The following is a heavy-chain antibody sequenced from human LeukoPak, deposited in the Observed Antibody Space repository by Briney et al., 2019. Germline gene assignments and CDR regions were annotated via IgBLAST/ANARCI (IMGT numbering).Heavy chain of an antibody. CDR2: INPKSGGT. CDR3: ARGYHRYYYGSGRWYNWFDP. CDR1: GYTFTDFY. D-gene: IGHD3-10*01. Sequence: ASVKVSCKASGYTFTDFYIHWVRQAPGQGLEWMGWINPKSGGTNSPQKFQGRITMTTDTTISTAYMELSSLRSEDTAVYYCARGYHRYYYGSGRWYNWFDPWGQGTLVTVSS. J-gene: IGHJ5*02. V-gene: IGHV1-2*02.